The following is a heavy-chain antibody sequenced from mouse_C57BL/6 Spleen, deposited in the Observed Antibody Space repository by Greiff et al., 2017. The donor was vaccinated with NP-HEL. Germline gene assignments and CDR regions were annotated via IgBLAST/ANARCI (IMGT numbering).Heavy chain of an antibody. Sequence: EVKLQESGGGLVKPGGSLKLSCAASGFTFSDYGMHWVRQAPEKGLEWVAYISSGSSTIYYADTVKGRFTISRDNAKNTLFLQMTRLRSEDTAMYYCARVIYDGYYGYAMDYWGQGTSVTVSS. CDR1: GFTFSDYG. CDR3: ARVIYDGYYGYAMDY. V-gene: IGHV5-17*01. J-gene: IGHJ4*01. CDR2: ISSGSSTI. D-gene: IGHD2-3*01.